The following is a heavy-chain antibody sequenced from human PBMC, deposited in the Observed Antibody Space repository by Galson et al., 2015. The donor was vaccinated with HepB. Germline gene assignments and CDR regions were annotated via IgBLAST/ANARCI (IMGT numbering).Heavy chain of an antibody. CDR1: GFTFSSYG. V-gene: IGHV3-33*08. CDR2: IWYDGSNK. J-gene: IGHJ3*02. Sequence: SLRLSCAASGFTFSSYGMHWVRQAPGKGLEWVAVIWYDGSNKYYADSVKGRFTISRDNSKNTLYLQMNSLRAEDTAVYYCARSRVGPTVPGAFDIWGQGTMVTVSS. D-gene: IGHD4-17*01. CDR3: ARSRVGPTVPGAFDI.